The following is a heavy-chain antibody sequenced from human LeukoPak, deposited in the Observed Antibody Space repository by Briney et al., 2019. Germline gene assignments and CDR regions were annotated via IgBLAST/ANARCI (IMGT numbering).Heavy chain of an antibody. J-gene: IGHJ4*02. CDR1: GGSISGSSYY. CDR2: IYYSGST. CDR3: ARGSRQLWFLFDY. D-gene: IGHD5-18*01. V-gene: IGHV4-39*01. Sequence: SETLSLTCTVSGGSISGSSYYWGWIRQPPGKGLEWIGSIYYSGSTYYNPSLKSRVTMCVDTSKNQFSLKLSSVTAADTAVYYCARGSRQLWFLFDYWGQGTLVTVSS.